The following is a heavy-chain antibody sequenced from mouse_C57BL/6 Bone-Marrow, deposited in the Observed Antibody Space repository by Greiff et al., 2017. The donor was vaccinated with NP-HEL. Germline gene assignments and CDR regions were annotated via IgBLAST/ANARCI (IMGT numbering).Heavy chain of an antibody. J-gene: IGHJ2*01. CDR1: GFTFSSYA. CDR3: TREGDEGNFDY. D-gene: IGHD3-3*01. Sequence: EVHLVESGEGLVKPGGSLKLSCAASGFTFSSYAMSWVRQTPEKRLEWVAYISSGGDYIYYADTVKGRFTISRDNARNTLYLQMSSLKSEDTAMYYCTREGDEGNFDYWGQGTTLTVSS. V-gene: IGHV5-9-1*02. CDR2: ISSGGDYI.